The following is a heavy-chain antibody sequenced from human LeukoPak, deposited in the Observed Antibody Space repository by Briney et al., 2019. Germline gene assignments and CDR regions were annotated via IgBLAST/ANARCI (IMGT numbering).Heavy chain of an antibody. CDR3: ARGAVGATNWFDP. CDR2: IIPILGIA. J-gene: IGHJ5*02. Sequence: GASVTVSCKASGGTFSSYAISWVRQAPGQGLEWMGRIIPILGIANYAQKFQGRVTITADKSTSTAYMELSSLRSEDTAVYYCARGAVGATNWFDPGGQGTLVTVSS. D-gene: IGHD1-26*01. CDR1: GGTFSSYA. V-gene: IGHV1-69*04.